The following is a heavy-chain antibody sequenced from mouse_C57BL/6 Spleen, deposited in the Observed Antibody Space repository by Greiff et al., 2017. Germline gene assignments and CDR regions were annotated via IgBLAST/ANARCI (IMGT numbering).Heavy chain of an antibody. CDR1: GFTFSDYG. CDR2: ISSGSSTI. V-gene: IGHV5-17*01. D-gene: IGHD2-5*01. CDR3: ARGSYSNYLYYYAMDY. Sequence: EVQLVESGGGLVKPGGSLKLSCAASGFTFSDYGMHWVRQAPEKGLEWVAYISSGSSTIYYADTVKGRFTISRDNAKNTLFLQMTSLRSEDTAMYYCARGSYSNYLYYYAMDYWGQGTSVTVSS. J-gene: IGHJ4*01.